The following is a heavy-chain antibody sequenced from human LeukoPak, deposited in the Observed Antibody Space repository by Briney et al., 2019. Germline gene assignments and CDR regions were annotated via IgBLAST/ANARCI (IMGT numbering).Heavy chain of an antibody. CDR3: AVFKAAAGTR. J-gene: IGHJ4*02. V-gene: IGHV3-21*01. CDR1: GFTFSSYS. Sequence: GGSLRLSCAASGFTFSSYSMNWVRQAPGKGLEWVSSISSSSSYIYYADSVKGRFTISRDNAKNSQYLQMNSLRAEDTAVYYCAVFKAAAGTRWGQGTLVTVSS. CDR2: ISSSSSYI. D-gene: IGHD6-13*01.